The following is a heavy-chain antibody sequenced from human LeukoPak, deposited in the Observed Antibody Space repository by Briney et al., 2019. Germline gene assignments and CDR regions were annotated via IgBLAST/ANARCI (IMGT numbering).Heavy chain of an antibody. D-gene: IGHD5-24*01. CDR1: GGSISSHY. Sequence: SETLSLTCTVSGGSISSHYWGWIRQPPGKGLEWIGYIYYSGSTTYNPSLKNRVTISVDTSKNQFSLKLSSVTAADTAVYYCARVRVEMATYNWFDPWGQGTLVTVSS. V-gene: IGHV4-59*11. J-gene: IGHJ5*02. CDR3: ARVRVEMATYNWFDP. CDR2: IYYSGST.